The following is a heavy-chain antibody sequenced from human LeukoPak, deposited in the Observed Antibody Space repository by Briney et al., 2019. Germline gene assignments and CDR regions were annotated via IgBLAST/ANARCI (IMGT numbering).Heavy chain of an antibody. Sequence: SVKVSCKASGGTFSSYAISWVRQAPGQGLEWMGVIIPIFGTANYAQKFQGRVTITADESTSTAYMELSSLRSEDTAVYYSARDTAVVPGPNWFDPWGQGTLVTVSS. CDR2: IIPIFGTA. D-gene: IGHD5-18*01. J-gene: IGHJ5*02. V-gene: IGHV1-69*13. CDR1: GGTFSSYA. CDR3: ARDTAVVPGPNWFDP.